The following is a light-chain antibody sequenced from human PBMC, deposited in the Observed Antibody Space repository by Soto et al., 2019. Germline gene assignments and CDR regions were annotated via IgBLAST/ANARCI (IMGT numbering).Light chain of an antibody. Sequence: VLAQSPDTLSVSPGEGATLLCRPSQSVRNNLAWYQQKPGQAPRLLIYGVSTRATGVPARFSGSGPGTDFTLTISSLQPEDFAVYYCHQYDNWWTFGQGTKVDIK. V-gene: IGKV3-15*01. CDR3: HQYDNWWT. CDR2: GVS. CDR1: QSVRNN. J-gene: IGKJ1*01.